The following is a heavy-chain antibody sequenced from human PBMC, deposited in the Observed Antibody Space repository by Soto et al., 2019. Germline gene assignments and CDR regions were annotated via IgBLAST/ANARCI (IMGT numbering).Heavy chain of an antibody. D-gene: IGHD5-18*01. Sequence: ASVKVSCTASGYTFTSYYMHWVRHTPGQGLEWMGIINPSGGSTSYAQKFQGRVTMTRDTSTSTVYMELSSLRSEDTAVYYCGRPTDMGNYYYYGMDVWGQGTTVTVSS. J-gene: IGHJ6*02. CDR3: GRPTDMGNYYYYGMDV. V-gene: IGHV1-46*01. CDR1: GYTFTSYY. CDR2: INPSGGST.